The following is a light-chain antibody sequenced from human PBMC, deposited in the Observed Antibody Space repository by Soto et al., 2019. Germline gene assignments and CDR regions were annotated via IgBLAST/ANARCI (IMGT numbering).Light chain of an antibody. CDR1: SSDVGGYNY. V-gene: IGLV2-14*01. CDR3: SSYTVTSVTLYV. Sequence: QSVLTQPRSVSGSPGQSVTISCTGTSSDVGGYNYVSWYQQHPGKAPKVMIYEVSNRPSGVSNRFSGSKSGNTASLTISGLQAEDEADYYCSSYTVTSVTLYVFGTGTKVTVL. CDR2: EVS. J-gene: IGLJ1*01.